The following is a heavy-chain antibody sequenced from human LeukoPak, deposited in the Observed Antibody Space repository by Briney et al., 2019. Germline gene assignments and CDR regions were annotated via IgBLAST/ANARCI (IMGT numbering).Heavy chain of an antibody. CDR3: ASHSSRHYYDSSGYSAIDY. V-gene: IGHV3-23*01. CDR1: GFTFSSYA. D-gene: IGHD3-22*01. CDR2: ISGSGGST. J-gene: IGHJ4*02. Sequence: GGSLRLSCAGSGFTFSSYAMSWVRQAPGKGLEWVSAISGSGGSTYYADSVKGRFTISRDNSKNTLYLQMNSLRAEDTAVYYCASHSSRHYYDSSGYSAIDYWGQGTLVTVSS.